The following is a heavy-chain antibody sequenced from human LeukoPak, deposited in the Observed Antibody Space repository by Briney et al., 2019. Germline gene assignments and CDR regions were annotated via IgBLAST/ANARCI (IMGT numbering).Heavy chain of an antibody. CDR2: ISGSADST. CDR1: GFTFSTHA. V-gene: IGHV3-23*01. Sequence: GGSLRLSCAASGFTFSTHAMSWVRQAPGKGLEWVSGISGSADSTYYADSVKGRFTISRDNSKNTLYLQLNSLRAEDTAVYYCAKDHHYYDSSGHSYFDYWSQGTLVTVSS. D-gene: IGHD3-22*01. CDR3: AKDHHYYDSSGHSYFDY. J-gene: IGHJ4*02.